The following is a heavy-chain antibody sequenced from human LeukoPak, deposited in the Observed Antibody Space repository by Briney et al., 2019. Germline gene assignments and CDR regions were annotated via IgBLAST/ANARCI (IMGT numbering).Heavy chain of an antibody. V-gene: IGHV5-51*01. CDR2: IYPGDSDT. J-gene: IGHJ4*02. CDR1: EYSFTSYW. Sequence: GESLKISCKGSEYSFTSYWIGWVRQMPGKGLEWMGIIYPGDSDTRYSPSFQGQVTISADKSISTAYLQWSSLKASDTAMYYCARHPRGRYSGYDFDYWGQGTLVTVSS. D-gene: IGHD5-12*01. CDR3: ARHPRGRYSGYDFDY.